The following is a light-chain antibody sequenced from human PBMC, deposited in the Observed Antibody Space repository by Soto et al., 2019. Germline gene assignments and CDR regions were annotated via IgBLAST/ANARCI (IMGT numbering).Light chain of an antibody. CDR1: QGLNSY. V-gene: IGKV1-9*01. CDR3: QQLNSYPYT. CDR2: GAS. Sequence: DIQLTQSPSFLAASVGDRVTFTCRASQGLNSYLAWYQQKLGKAPKLLIYGASTLQSGVPSRFSGSESGTESTLTISSLQPEDFATYYCQQLNSYPYTFGQGTTLEIK. J-gene: IGKJ2*01.